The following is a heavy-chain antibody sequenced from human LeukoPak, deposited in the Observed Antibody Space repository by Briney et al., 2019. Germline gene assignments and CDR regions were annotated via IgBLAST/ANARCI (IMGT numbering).Heavy chain of an antibody. J-gene: IGHJ4*02. Sequence: GGSLRLSCAASGFTFSSYSMNWVRQAPGKGLEWVSYISSSSSTIYYADSVKGRFTISRDNVKNSLYLQMNSLRAEDTAVYYCARVGYCSSTSCYPTSKFDYWGQGTLVTVSS. CDR2: ISSSSSTI. CDR1: GFTFSSYS. D-gene: IGHD2-2*03. CDR3: ARVGYCSSTSCYPTSKFDY. V-gene: IGHV3-48*01.